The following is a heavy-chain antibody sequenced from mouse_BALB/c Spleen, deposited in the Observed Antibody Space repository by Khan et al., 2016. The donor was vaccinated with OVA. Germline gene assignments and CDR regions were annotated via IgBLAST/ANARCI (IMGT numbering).Heavy chain of an antibody. J-gene: IGHJ3*01. CDR2: IFPGDGGT. CDR1: GYTFTSYD. Sequence: QVRLQQSGAELVKPGASVKLSCKASGYTFTSYDMNWVRQRPEQGLEWIGWIFPGDGGTKYNEKFKGKATLTTDKSSSTAYMQLSRLTSEDSAVYFGARGGYGGFAYWGQGTLVTVSA. CDR3: ARGGYGGFAY. V-gene: IGHV1S56*01. D-gene: IGHD2-14*01.